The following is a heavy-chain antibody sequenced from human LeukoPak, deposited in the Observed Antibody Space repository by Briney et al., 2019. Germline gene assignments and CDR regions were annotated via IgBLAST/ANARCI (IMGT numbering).Heavy chain of an antibody. CDR3: ARGSSGYYYYYYGMDV. V-gene: IGHV3-7*01. CDR2: IKEDGSEK. CDR1: GFTFSSYW. D-gene: IGHD3-22*01. Sequence: PGGSLRLSCAASGFTFSSYWMSWVRQAPGKGLEWVANIKEDGSEKYYVDSVKGRFTISRDNAKNSLYLQMDSLRAEDTAVYYCARGSSGYYYYYYGMDVWGQGTPVTVSS. J-gene: IGHJ6*02.